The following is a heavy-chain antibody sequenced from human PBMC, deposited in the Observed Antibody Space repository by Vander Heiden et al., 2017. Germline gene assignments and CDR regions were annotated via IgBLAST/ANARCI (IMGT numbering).Heavy chain of an antibody. Sequence: QVQLQQWGAGLLKPSETLSLTCAVYGGSFSGYYWSWIRQPPGKGLEWIGEINHSGSTNYNPSLKSRVTISVDTSKNQFSLKLSSVTAADTAVYYCARGLSIGGVPAANPFDYWGQVTLVTVSS. D-gene: IGHD2-2*01. CDR2: INHSGST. CDR3: ARGLSIGGVPAANPFDY. CDR1: GGSFSGYY. J-gene: IGHJ4*02. V-gene: IGHV4-34*01.